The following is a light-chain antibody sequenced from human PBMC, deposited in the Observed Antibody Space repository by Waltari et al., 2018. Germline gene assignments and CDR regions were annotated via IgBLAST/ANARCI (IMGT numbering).Light chain of an antibody. CDR2: GAS. Sequence: EIVLTQSPATLSFSPGERAPFPCRASQCVNNYLAWFQQKPGQAPRLLIHGASSRDTGIPDRISGSGSGTDYTLTISGLEPQDVAVYYCQKYSSAPLTFGPGTKVDIK. V-gene: IGKV3-20*01. J-gene: IGKJ3*01. CDR1: QCVNNY. CDR3: QKYSSAPLT.